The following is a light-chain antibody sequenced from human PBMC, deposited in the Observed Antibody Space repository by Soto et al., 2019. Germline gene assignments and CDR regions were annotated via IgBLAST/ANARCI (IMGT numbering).Light chain of an antibody. Sequence: DCVMTQSPDSLAVSLGERATINCKSSQSVLYTSNNKNYLAWYQQKAGQPPKLLIYWASYRESGVPDRFIASGSGTDFTLTISSLQVEDVATYYCQQYLHTPRTFGQGTKVDTK. CDR2: WAS. V-gene: IGKV4-1*01. CDR3: QQYLHTPRT. CDR1: QSVLYTSNNKNY. J-gene: IGKJ1*01.